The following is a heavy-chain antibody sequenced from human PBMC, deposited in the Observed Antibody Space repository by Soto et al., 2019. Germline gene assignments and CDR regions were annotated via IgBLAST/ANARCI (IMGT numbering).Heavy chain of an antibody. CDR2: IHAGNGNT. CDR1: GYTFSNYV. CDR3: TREDY. Sequence: QVHFVQSGAEEKKPGASVKASCKASGYTFSNYVIHWVRQAPGQRLEWMGWIHAGNGNTQYSQKFQGRVTITRDTSASTSYMELNSLRSEDTAVYYCTREDYWGQGTLVTVSS. V-gene: IGHV1-3*05. J-gene: IGHJ4*02.